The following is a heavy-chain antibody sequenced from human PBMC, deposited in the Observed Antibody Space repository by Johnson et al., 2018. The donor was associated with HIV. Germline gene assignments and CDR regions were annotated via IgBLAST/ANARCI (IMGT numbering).Heavy chain of an antibody. J-gene: IGHJ3*02. CDR1: GFTLSSYA. CDR3: AKDQTYNFCSGYYGGDAFDI. D-gene: IGHD3-3*01. Sequence: VQLVESGGGLVQPGGSLRFSCADSGFTLSSYAMSWVRQAPGQGLEWVSAISGSGGSTHYAESVKGRFTISRDNSKNTLYLQMNSLRAEDTAVYYCAKDQTYNFCSGYYGGDAFDICVQGTMVTVSS. CDR2: ISGSGGST. V-gene: IGHV3-23*04.